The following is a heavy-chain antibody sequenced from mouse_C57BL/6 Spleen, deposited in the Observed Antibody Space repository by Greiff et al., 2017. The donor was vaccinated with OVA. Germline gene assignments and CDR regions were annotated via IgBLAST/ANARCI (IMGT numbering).Heavy chain of an antibody. V-gene: IGHV1-69*01. CDR2: IDPSDSYT. CDR1: GYTFTSYW. Sequence: QVQLQQPGAELVMPGASVKLSCKASGYTFTSYWMHWVKQRPGQGLEWIGEIDPSDSYTNYNQKLKGKSTLTVDKSSSTAYMQLNSLTSEGSAVYYCARAPYDYDDGLYAMDYWGQGTSVTVSS. D-gene: IGHD2-4*01. CDR3: ARAPYDYDDGLYAMDY. J-gene: IGHJ4*01.